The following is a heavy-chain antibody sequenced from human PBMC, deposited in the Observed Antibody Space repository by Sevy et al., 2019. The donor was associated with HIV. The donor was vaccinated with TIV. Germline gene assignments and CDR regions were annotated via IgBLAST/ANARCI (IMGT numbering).Heavy chain of an antibody. CDR1: GDSVSSNSTA. CDR2: TYYRSKWYN. J-gene: IGHJ6*02. V-gene: IGHV6-1*01. D-gene: IGHD3-22*01. CDR3: AREPYFYDSSGYYPYYSYDMDV. Sequence: SQTRSLTCAISGDSVSSNSTAWNWIRQSPSRGLEWLGRTYYRSKWYNDYAVSVKSRITINPDTSKNQFSLQLNSVTPEDTAVYYCAREPYFYDSSGYYPYYSYDMDVWGQGTTVTVSS.